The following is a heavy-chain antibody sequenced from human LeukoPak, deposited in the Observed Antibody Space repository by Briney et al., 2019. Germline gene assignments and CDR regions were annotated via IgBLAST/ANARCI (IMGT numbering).Heavy chain of an antibody. V-gene: IGHV3-48*02. Sequence: GGSLSFSCGACGFTINNYTMRWRRQAPGKGLEWVYIVSGSTTNYSPDSVKGRFTVSREEAKNSLYLQMNSLRDEDTSVYYGARDTRNWADFWGRGTLVTVSS. D-gene: IGHD2/OR15-2a*01. CDR3: ARDTRNWADF. CDR2: IVSGSTTN. CDR1: GFTINNYT. J-gene: IGHJ4*02.